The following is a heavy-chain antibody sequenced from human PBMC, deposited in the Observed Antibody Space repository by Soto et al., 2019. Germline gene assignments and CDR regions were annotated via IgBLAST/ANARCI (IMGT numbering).Heavy chain of an antibody. Sequence: ASVNVSCKASGYTFTSYGISWVRQAPGQGLEWMGWISAYNGNTNYAQKLQGRVTMTTDTSTSTAYMELRSLRSDNTAVYYCACDGWMTTVTRIDYWGQGTLVTVSS. J-gene: IGHJ4*02. CDR1: GYTFTSYG. D-gene: IGHD4-17*01. CDR2: ISAYNGNT. V-gene: IGHV1-18*01. CDR3: ACDGWMTTVTRIDY.